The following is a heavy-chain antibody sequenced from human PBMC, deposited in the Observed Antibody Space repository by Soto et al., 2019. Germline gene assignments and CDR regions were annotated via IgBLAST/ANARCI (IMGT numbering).Heavy chain of an antibody. J-gene: IGHJ5*02. V-gene: IGHV1-69*13. CDR1: GGTFSSYA. CDR3: ASGNPTGYWFDP. Sequence: GASVKVSCKASGGTFSSYAISWVRQAPGQGLEWMGGIIPIFGTANYAQKFQGRVTITADESTSTAYMELSSLRSEDTAVYYCASGNPTGYWFDPWGQGTLVTVSS. CDR2: IIPIFGTA. D-gene: IGHD1-1*01.